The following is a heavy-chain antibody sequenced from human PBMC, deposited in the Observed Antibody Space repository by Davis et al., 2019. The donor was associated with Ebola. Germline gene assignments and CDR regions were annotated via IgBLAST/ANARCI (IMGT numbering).Heavy chain of an antibody. CDR1: GGSIGGHY. CDR3: ARQSSVWPYWYFDL. V-gene: IGHV4-59*08. CDR2: IYYSGST. J-gene: IGHJ2*01. Sequence: PSETLSLTCTVSGGSIGGHYWSWIRQPPGKGLEWIGYIYYSGSTNYNPSLKSRVTISVDTSKNQFSLKLSSVTAADTAVYYCARQSSVWPYWYFDLWGRGTLVTVSS. D-gene: IGHD6-19*01.